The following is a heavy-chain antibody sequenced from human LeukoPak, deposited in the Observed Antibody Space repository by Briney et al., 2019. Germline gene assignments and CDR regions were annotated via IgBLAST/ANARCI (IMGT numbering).Heavy chain of an antibody. CDR3: ARTSSWYAGAWFDS. D-gene: IGHD6-13*01. CDR1: RGSIRTADYY. V-gene: IGHV4-39*01. J-gene: IGHJ5*01. CDR2: IYFSATP. Sequence: SETLSLTCPVSRGSIRTADYYWAWVRQPPGEGLEWLGSIYFSATPYFNPSLKSRVAVSIDTSKNQFSLKVTSVNASDTAVYFCARTSSWYAGAWFDSRGQGTLVTVSS.